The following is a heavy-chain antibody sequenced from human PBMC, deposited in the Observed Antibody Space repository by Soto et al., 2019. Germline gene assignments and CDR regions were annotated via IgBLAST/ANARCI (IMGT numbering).Heavy chain of an antibody. J-gene: IGHJ6*02. Sequence: QVQLVQSGAEVKKPGSSVKVSCKASGGTFSSYTISWVRQAPGQGLEWMGRIIPILGLANYAQKFQGRVTITADNATSTAYMALSSLSSEDTAGYYCASLCSSTSCNVWGQGTTVTVSS. CDR1: GGTFSSYT. D-gene: IGHD2-2*01. V-gene: IGHV1-69*02. CDR3: ASLCSSTSCNV. CDR2: IIPILGLA.